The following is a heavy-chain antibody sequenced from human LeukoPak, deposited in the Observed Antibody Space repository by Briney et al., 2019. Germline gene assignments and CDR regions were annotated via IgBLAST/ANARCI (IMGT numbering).Heavy chain of an antibody. Sequence: SETLSLTCTVSGGPLTTTSYYWAWVRQSPRKGLEWIGSFYYSGSTYYNPSLKSRVTISVDTSKKQVSLNLSSVTAADTAVYYCARQPALSYCSGGTCWFDTWGQGTLVTVSS. D-gene: IGHD2-15*01. CDR3: ARQPALSYCSGGTCWFDT. J-gene: IGHJ5*02. CDR1: GGPLTTTSYY. V-gene: IGHV4-39*01. CDR2: FYYSGST.